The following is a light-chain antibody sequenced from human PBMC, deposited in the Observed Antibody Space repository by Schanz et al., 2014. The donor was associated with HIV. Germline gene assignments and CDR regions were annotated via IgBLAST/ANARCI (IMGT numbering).Light chain of an antibody. CDR3: CSYAGSYTFVL. Sequence: QSVLTKPPSVSGAPGQRVTISCSGSTSNIGGSYDVHWYQHLPGTAPKLLIYGNKYRPSGVPDRFSGSKSGTSASLAITGLQAEDEADYYCCSYAGSYTFVLFGGGTKLTVL. J-gene: IGLJ2*01. CDR1: TSNIGGSYD. CDR2: GNK. V-gene: IGLV1-40*01.